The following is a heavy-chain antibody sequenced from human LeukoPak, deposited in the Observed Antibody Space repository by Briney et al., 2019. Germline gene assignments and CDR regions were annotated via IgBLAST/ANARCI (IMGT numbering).Heavy chain of an antibody. V-gene: IGHV4-4*07. CDR1: GGSIGTYY. J-gene: IGHJ4*02. CDR3: ARQGGSSWMEYYFDY. CDR2: IYTGGST. D-gene: IGHD6-13*01. Sequence: SETLSLTCSVSGGSIGTYYWSWIRHPAGEGLERIGRIYTGGSTNYNPSLKSRVTLSIETPKNQFSLELTSVTAADTAVYYCARQGGSSWMEYYFDYWGQGTLVTVSS.